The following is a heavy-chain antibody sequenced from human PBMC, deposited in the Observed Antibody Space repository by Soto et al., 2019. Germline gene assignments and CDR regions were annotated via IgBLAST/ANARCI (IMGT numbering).Heavy chain of an antibody. D-gene: IGHD2-21*02. CDR3: ARDIPGLRGYFDF. V-gene: IGHV3-53*05. CDR2: LFGGGTP. CDR1: GFTIGSHY. Sequence: EVELVQTGGRVIQPGGSLRLSCAVSGFTIGSHYMTWVRQAPGKGLEWVSSLFGGGTPFYADSVKGRFTVSRDTSNNTLYLQMNNLKIDDTAVYYGARDIPGLRGYFDFWGLGTLVTVSS. J-gene: IGHJ4*02.